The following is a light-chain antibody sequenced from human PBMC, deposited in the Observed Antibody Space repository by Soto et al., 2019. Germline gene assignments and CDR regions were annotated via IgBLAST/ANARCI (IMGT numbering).Light chain of an antibody. CDR3: AAWDDSLSGFAL. CDR1: RSNIGSNY. Sequence: QSVLTQPPSASGTPGQRVTISCSGSRSNIGSNYVYWYQKLPGTAPKLLIYKNNQRPSGVPDRFSGSKSGTSASLAISGLRSEDEADYYCAAWDDSLSGFALFGGGTQLTVL. J-gene: IGLJ7*01. V-gene: IGLV1-47*01. CDR2: KNN.